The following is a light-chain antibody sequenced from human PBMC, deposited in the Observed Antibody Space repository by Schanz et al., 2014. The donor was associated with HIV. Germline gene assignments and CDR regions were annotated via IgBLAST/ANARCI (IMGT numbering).Light chain of an antibody. CDR3: QVWDSYMNVV. Sequence: SYELTQPPSVSVAPGKTARITCGGNNVGIKSVHWYQQKPGQAPMLVISYDTDRPSGIPERFSGSNSEHTATLTISRVEAGDEADYYCQVWDSYMNVVFGGGTKLTVL. CDR2: YDT. V-gene: IGLV3-21*04. J-gene: IGLJ2*01. CDR1: NVGIKS.